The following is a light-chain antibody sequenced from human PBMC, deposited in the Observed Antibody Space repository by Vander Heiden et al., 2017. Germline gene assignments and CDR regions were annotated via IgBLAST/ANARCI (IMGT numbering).Light chain of an antibody. V-gene: IGKV1-5*03. Sequence: ETQMTQSPSTLSVSVGDRVTITCRASRTIYSWLAWYQQKPGKAPKVLIHKASTLESGVPSRFSGSGSGTEFTLTISNLQPEDFGTYYCQQYNSYLYTFGQGTKVEIK. CDR3: QQYNSYLYT. CDR1: RTIYSW. CDR2: KAS. J-gene: IGKJ2*01.